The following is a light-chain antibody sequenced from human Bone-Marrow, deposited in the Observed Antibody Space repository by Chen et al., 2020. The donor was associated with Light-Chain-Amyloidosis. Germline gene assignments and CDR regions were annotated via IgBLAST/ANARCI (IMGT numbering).Light chain of an antibody. Sequence: SFELTQPPSVSVSPGQPARITCSGDALAKQYAYWFQQRPGQAPILLIYQDSERPSGIPERFSGSSSGTTVTLTITGVQAEDEADDFCQSADISNVVFGGGTKLTVL. V-gene: IGLV3-25*03. CDR2: QDS. J-gene: IGLJ2*01. CDR3: QSADISNVV. CDR1: ALAKQY.